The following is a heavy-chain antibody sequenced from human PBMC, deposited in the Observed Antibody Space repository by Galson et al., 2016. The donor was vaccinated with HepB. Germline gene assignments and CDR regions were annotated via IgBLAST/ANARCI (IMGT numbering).Heavy chain of an antibody. J-gene: IGHJ6*02. CDR3: AKGTYFGSGSYYGMDV. V-gene: IGHV3-30*18. D-gene: IGHD3-10*01. CDR2: ISYDGSHK. Sequence: SLRLSCAASGFTFSDYYMSWIRQAPGKGLEWVAVISYDGSHKYYADSVEGRFTISRDNSKDTLYLQMNSLRAEDTAVYKCAKGTYFGSGSYYGMDVWGQGTTVTVSS. CDR1: GFTFSDYY.